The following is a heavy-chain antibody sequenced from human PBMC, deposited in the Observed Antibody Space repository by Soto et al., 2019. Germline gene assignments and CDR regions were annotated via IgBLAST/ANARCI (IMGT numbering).Heavy chain of an antibody. CDR2: ISGSGGST. Sequence: GGSLRLSCAASGFTFSSYAMSWVRQAPGKGLEWVSAISGSGGSTYYADPVKGRFTISRDNPKNTLYLQMNSLRAEDTAVYYCANAYGDYYYYGMDVWGQGTTVTVSS. V-gene: IGHV3-23*01. J-gene: IGHJ6*02. CDR1: GFTFSSYA. D-gene: IGHD4-17*01. CDR3: ANAYGDYYYYGMDV.